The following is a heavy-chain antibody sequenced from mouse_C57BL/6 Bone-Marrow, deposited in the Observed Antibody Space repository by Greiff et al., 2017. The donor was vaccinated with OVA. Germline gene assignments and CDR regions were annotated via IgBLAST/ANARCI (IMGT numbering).Heavy chain of an antibody. CDR2: IDPANGNT. CDR1: GFNIKNTY. V-gene: IGHV14-3*01. CDR3: ARHYYGSRSYYFDY. J-gene: IGHJ2*01. D-gene: IGHD1-1*01. Sequence: VHVKQSVAELVRPGASVKLSCTASGFNIKNTYMHWVKQRPEQGLEWIGRIDPANGNTKYAPKFQGKATITADTSSNTAYLQLSSLTSEDTAIYYCARHYYGSRSYYFDYWGQGTTLTVSS.